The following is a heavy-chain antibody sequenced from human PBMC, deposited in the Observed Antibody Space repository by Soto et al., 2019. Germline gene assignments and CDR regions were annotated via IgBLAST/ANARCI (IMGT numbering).Heavy chain of an antibody. CDR2: IYQSGVT. J-gene: IGHJ5*02. V-gene: IGHV4-30-2*01. Sequence: SETLSLTCTVSGGSISSGDYSWSWIRQPPGKALQWIGFIYQSGVTSYNPSLASRVSISLDRSNNQCSLKLKSVTAADTAVYFCAGMPYTSGLRFDPWGPGTLVTVSS. D-gene: IGHD6-19*01. CDR1: GGSISSGDYS. CDR3: AGMPYTSGLRFDP.